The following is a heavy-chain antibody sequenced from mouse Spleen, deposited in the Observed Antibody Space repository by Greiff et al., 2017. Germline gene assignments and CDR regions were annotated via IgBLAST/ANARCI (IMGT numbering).Heavy chain of an antibody. CDR3: TRSQLLFDY. V-gene: IGHV1-15*01. CDR1: GYTFTDYE. D-gene: IGHD4-1*02. J-gene: IGHJ2*01. Sequence: QVQLKESGAELVRPGASVTLSCKASGYTFTDYEMHWVKQTPVHGLEWIGAIDPETGGTAYNQKFKGKATLTADKSSSTAYMELRSLTSEDSAVYYCTRSQLLFDYWGQGTTLTVSS. CDR2: IDPETGGT.